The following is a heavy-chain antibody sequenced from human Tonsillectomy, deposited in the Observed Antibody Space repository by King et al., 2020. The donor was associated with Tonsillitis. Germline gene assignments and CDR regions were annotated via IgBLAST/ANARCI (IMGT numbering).Heavy chain of an antibody. V-gene: IGHV3-33*05. CDR3: AREAVFFWSAHSYPNWFDS. CDR1: GFTFSSFG. Sequence: VQLVESGGGVVQPGKSLRLSCAASGFTFSSFGMHWVRQAPGKGLEWVAGISYDGNNKYYSDSVKGRFTISRDISKNTVSLQMNSLRAEDTAVYYCAREAVFFWSAHSYPNWFDSWGRGALVTVSS. J-gene: IGHJ5*01. D-gene: IGHD3-3*01. CDR2: ISYDGNNK.